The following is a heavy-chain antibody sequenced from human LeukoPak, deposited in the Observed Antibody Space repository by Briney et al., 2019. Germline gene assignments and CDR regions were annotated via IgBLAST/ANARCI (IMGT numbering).Heavy chain of an antibody. D-gene: IGHD3-3*01. V-gene: IGHV4-59*01. CDR3: ARTTYYDFWSGWGAFDI. Sequence: SETLSLTCTVSGGSISSYYWSWIRQPPRKGLEWIGYIYYSGSTNYNPSLKSRVTISVDTSKNQFSLKLSSVTAADTAVYYCARTTYYDFWSGWGAFDIWGQGTMVTVSS. J-gene: IGHJ3*02. CDR1: GGSISSYY. CDR2: IYYSGST.